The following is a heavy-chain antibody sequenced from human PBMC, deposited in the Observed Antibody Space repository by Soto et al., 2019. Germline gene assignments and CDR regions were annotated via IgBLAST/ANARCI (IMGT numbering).Heavy chain of an antibody. CDR3: ASELGEYEY. J-gene: IGHJ4*02. CDR2: IWYDGSNK. CDR1: GFTFSSYG. D-gene: IGHD7-27*01. Sequence: GGSLRLSCASSGFTFSSYGMHCVRQAPGKWLEWVAVIWYDGSNKYYADSVKGRFTISRDNSKNTLYLQMNSLRAEDTAVYYCASELGEYEYWGQGTLGTVSS. V-gene: IGHV3-33*01.